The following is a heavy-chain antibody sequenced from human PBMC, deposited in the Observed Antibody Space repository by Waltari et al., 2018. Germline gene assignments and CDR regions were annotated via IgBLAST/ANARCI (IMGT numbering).Heavy chain of an antibody. CDR2: IYSGGTT. Sequence: EVQLVESGGGLIQPGGSLRLSCAASGFRASSSYLSWVRQAPAQGLEWVSIIYSGGTTYYADSVKGRFTISRDNPKNTLYLQMNSLRAEDTAVYYCARESDYYGMDVWGQGTTVTVSS. V-gene: IGHV3-53*01. J-gene: IGHJ6*02. CDR3: ARESDYYGMDV. CDR1: GFRASSSY.